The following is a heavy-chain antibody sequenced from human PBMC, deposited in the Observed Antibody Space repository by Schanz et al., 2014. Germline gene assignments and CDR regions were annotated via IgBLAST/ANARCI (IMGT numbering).Heavy chain of an antibody. V-gene: IGHV3-66*01. CDR3: AKVRYSSGWRGDYFDE. Sequence: EVQLVESGGGLVQPGGSLRLSCAASGFSVGNKYMNWVRQAPGKGLEWVSFIYIGGNTYYADSVKGRFTISRDNSKNTLYLQMNSLRAEDTAVYYCAKVRYSSGWRGDYFDEWGQGTLVNVAS. CDR2: IYIGGNT. J-gene: IGHJ4*02. CDR1: GFSVGNKY. D-gene: IGHD6-25*01.